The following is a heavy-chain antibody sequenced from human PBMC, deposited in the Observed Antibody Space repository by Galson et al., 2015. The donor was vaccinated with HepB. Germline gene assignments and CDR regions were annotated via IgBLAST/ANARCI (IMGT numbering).Heavy chain of an antibody. CDR1: GYTFTSYY. D-gene: IGHD2-21*02. J-gene: IGHJ4*02. Sequence: SVKVSCKASGYTFTSYYMHWVRQAPGQGLEWMGIINPSGGSTSYAQKFQGRVTMTRDTSTSTVYMELSSLRSEDTAVYYCASAPAAGDCYFNYWGQGTLVTVSS. CDR2: INPSGGST. V-gene: IGHV1-46*01. CDR3: ASAPAAGDCYFNY.